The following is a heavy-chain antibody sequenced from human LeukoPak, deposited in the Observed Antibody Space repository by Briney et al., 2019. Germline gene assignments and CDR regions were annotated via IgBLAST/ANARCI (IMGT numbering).Heavy chain of an antibody. CDR2: IYHSGST. CDR1: GYSISSGCY. J-gene: IGHJ4*02. V-gene: IGHV4-38-2*01. CDR3: ARTTVGPGGCDY. D-gene: IGHD4-23*01. Sequence: KPSETLSLTCAVSGYSISSGCYWGCIRQPPGRGLGWIGSIYHSGSTYYNPSLKSRVTISVDTSKNQFSLKLSSVTAADTAVYYCARTTVGPGGCDYGGQGTLVTVSS.